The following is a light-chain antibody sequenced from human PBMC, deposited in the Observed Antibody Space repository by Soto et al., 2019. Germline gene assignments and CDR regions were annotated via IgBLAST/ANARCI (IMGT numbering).Light chain of an antibody. CDR1: QSVSSY. CDR2: DTS. Sequence: EIVLTQSPATVSLSPGERVTLSCRASQSVSSYLAWYQQKPGQAPRLLIYDTSDRATGVPARFSVSGSGTDFTLTISSLEPEDFAVYYCQQRSNWPLFTFGQGTKLEIK. J-gene: IGKJ2*01. CDR3: QQRSNWPLFT. V-gene: IGKV3-11*01.